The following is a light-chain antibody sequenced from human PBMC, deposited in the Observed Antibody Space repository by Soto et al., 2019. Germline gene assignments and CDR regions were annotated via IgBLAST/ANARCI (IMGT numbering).Light chain of an antibody. Sequence: EIVLTQSPGTLSLSPGERATLSCRASQSVSSSFLAWYQQKPGQAPRLLIYVASSRATGIPDRFSGSGSGTGFTRTISSLEAEDFAVYYCYQYDNSRRTFGQANKEEIK. J-gene: IGKJ1*01. CDR1: QSVSSSF. CDR2: VAS. V-gene: IGKV3-20*01. CDR3: YQYDNSRRT.